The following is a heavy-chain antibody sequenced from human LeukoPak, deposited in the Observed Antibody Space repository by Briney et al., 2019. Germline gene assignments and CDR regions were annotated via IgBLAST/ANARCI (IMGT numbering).Heavy chain of an antibody. V-gene: IGHV3-11*04. J-gene: IGHJ2*01. Sequence: PGGSLRLSCAASGFTLSDYYMSWIRQTPGKGLEWISYMSSTANTIYYGASVKGRFTVSRDSAKNSLLLQMDSLRAEDTGVYFCATSSDYFTYFGLWGRGSLVTVSS. D-gene: IGHD2/OR15-2a*01. CDR1: GFTLSDYY. CDR3: ATSSDYFTYFGL. CDR2: MSSTANTI.